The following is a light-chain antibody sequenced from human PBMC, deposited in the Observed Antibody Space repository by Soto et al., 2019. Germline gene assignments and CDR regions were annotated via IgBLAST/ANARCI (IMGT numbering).Light chain of an antibody. CDR3: QSYDSSLRSYV. J-gene: IGLJ1*01. V-gene: IGLV1-40*01. CDR2: GDT. CDR1: SSNIGADYH. Sequence: QPVLTQPPSVSGAPGQRVSIFCSGSSSNIGADYHVHWYQQFPGTAPRLLIYGDTNRPSGVPGRFSGSKSDTSASLVITGLQAEDEADYYCQSYDSSLRSYVFGAGTKVTVL.